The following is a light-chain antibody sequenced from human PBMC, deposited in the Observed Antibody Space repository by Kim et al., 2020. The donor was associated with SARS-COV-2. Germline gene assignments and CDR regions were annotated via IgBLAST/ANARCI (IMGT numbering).Light chain of an antibody. CDR1: SGHSSYA. J-gene: IGLJ3*02. CDR3: QTWGTGIQGV. CDR2: LNSDGSH. V-gene: IGLV4-69*01. Sequence: VKLTCTLSSGHSSYAVAWHQQQPEKGPRYLMKLNSDGSHSKGDGIPDRFSGSSSGAERYLTISSLQSEDEADYYCQTWGTGIQGVFGGGTQLTVL.